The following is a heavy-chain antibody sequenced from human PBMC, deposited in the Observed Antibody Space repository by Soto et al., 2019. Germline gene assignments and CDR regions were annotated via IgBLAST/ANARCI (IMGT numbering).Heavy chain of an antibody. CDR2: VYYSGST. CDR3: AMTVPTLYNWFDP. Sequence: QVQLQESGPGLVKPSETLSLTCTVSGGSISGYYWSWIRQSPEQGLEWIGHVYYSGSTQYTPSLKTRVTIAVDTSKNQFSLNLRSVTAADTAVSSCAMTVPTLYNWFDPWGQGILVTVSS. CDR1: GGSISGYY. D-gene: IGHD4-4*01. V-gene: IGHV4-59*08. J-gene: IGHJ5*02.